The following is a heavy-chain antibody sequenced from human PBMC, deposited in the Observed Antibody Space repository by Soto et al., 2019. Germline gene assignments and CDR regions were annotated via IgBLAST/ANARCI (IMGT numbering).Heavy chain of an antibody. V-gene: IGHV1-69*13. J-gene: IGHJ6*02. CDR2: IIPIFGTA. CDR1: GGTFSSYA. D-gene: IGHD2-2*02. CDR3: ARDCSSTSCYTVDYSYGMDV. Sequence: SVKVSCKASGGTFSSYAISWVRQAPGQGLEWMGGIIPIFGTANYAQKFQGRVTITADESTSTAYMELSSLRSEDTAVYYCARDCSSTSCYTVDYSYGMDVWGQGTTVTVSS.